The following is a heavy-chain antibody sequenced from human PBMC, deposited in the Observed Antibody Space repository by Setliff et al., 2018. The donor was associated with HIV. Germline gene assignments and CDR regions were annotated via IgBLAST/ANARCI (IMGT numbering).Heavy chain of an antibody. D-gene: IGHD3-22*01. Sequence: GGSLRLSCAASGFTFSSYAMHWVRQAPGKGLVWVAVISYDGSNKYYADSVKGRFTISRDNAKNSLYLQMNSLRAEDTAVYYCATPVVDYYDSSGSDYWGQGTLVTVSS. V-gene: IGHV3-30-3*01. CDR1: GFTFSSYA. J-gene: IGHJ4*02. CDR2: ISYDGSNK. CDR3: ATPVVDYYDSSGSDY.